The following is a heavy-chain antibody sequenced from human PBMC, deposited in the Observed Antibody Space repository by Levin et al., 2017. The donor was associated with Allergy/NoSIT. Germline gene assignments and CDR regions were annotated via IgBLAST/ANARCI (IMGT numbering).Heavy chain of an antibody. V-gene: IGHV4-34*01. D-gene: IGHD3-9*01. CDR1: GGSFSGYY. CDR2: INHSGST. Sequence: KASETLSLTCAVYGGSFSGYYWSWIRQPPGKGLEWIGEINHSGSTNYNPSLKSRVTISVDTSKNQFSLKLSSVTAADTAVYYCASGFDILTGYYSYYYYYGMDGWGQGTTVTVSS. J-gene: IGHJ6*02. CDR3: ASGFDILTGYYSYYYYYGMDG.